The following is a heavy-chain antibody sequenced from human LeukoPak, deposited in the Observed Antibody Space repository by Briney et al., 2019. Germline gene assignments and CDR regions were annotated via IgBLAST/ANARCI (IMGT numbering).Heavy chain of an antibody. CDR1: GGSISSGSYH. CDR2: FYTSGST. Sequence: SETLSLTCTVSGGSISSGSYHWSWIRQPAGKGLEWIGRFYTSGSTNYNPSLKSRVTISVDTSKNQFSLKLSSVTAADTAVYYCARAIVGSGKYYNIDYYYYMDVWGKGTTVTVSS. J-gene: IGHJ6*03. CDR3: ARAIVGSGKYYNIDYYYYMDV. D-gene: IGHD3-10*01. V-gene: IGHV4-61*02.